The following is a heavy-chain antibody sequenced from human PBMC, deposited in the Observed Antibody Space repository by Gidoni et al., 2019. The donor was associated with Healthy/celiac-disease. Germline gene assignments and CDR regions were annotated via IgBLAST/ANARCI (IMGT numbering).Heavy chain of an antibody. CDR1: GSTLTELS. J-gene: IGHJ5*02. CDR3: ATDRSSWEGGLGGWFDP. D-gene: IGHD6-13*01. CDR2: FDPEDGET. Sequence: KVSGSTLTELSMHWVRQAPGKGLEWMGGFDPEDGETIYAQKFQGRVTMTEDTSTDTAYMELSSLRSEDTAVYYCATDRSSWEGGLGGWFDPWGQGTLVTVSS. V-gene: IGHV1-24*01.